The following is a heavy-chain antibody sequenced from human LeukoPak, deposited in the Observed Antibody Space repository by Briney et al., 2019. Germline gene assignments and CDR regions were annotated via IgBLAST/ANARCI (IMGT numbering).Heavy chain of an antibody. CDR1: GYTFTSYY. V-gene: IGHV1-46*01. CDR3: ARWGASGLALIYYYGMDV. D-gene: IGHD3/OR15-3a*01. Sequence: ASVKVSCKASGYTFTSYYMHWVRQAPGQGLEWMGVINPSGATTSYAQKFQGRVTMTRDTFTRIVYMELSSLRSEDTAVYYCARWGASGLALIYYYGMDVWGQGTTVTVSS. J-gene: IGHJ6*02. CDR2: INPSGATT.